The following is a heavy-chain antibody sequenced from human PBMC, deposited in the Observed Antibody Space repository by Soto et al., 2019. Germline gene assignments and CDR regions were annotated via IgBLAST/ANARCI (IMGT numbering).Heavy chain of an antibody. CDR1: GYILTAYS. CDR3: AREENCSDGICYSEYFQR. Sequence: ASLKVSCKASGYILTAYSMHWVRQAPGQGLEWMGVVNPSGGSTNYAQKFQGRITMTRDTSTSTVYMDLSSLTSEDTAVYYCAREENCSDGICYSEYFQRWGQGTLVTVSS. CDR2: VNPSGGST. J-gene: IGHJ1*01. V-gene: IGHV1-46*01. D-gene: IGHD2-15*01.